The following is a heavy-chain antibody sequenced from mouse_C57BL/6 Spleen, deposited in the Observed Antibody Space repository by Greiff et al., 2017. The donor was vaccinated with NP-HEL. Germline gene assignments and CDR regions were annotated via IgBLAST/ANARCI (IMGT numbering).Heavy chain of an antibody. CDR1: GFTFSSYG. CDR2: ISSGGSYT. Sequence: EVQGVESGGDLVKPGGSLKLSCAASGFTFSSYGMSWVRQTPDKRLEWVATISSGGSYTYYPDSVKGRFTISRDNAKNTLYLQMSSLKSEDTAMYYCARRAAQVFDYWGQGTTLTVSS. D-gene: IGHD3-2*02. CDR3: ARRAAQVFDY. V-gene: IGHV5-6*01. J-gene: IGHJ2*01.